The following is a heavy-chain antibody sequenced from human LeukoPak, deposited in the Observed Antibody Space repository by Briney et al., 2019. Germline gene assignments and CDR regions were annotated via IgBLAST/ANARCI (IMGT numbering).Heavy chain of an antibody. V-gene: IGHV1-69*04. Sequence: GASVKVSCKAFGGIFSNYGIGWVRQAPRQGLEWMGRIIPNLRIANFAQKFQGRVTITADKSTGTAYMELSGLRTEDTAVYYCAREGGAQLRPYYFDYWGQGTLVSVSS. J-gene: IGHJ4*02. CDR3: AREGGAQLRPYYFDY. CDR1: GGIFSNYG. D-gene: IGHD2-2*01. CDR2: IIPNLRIA.